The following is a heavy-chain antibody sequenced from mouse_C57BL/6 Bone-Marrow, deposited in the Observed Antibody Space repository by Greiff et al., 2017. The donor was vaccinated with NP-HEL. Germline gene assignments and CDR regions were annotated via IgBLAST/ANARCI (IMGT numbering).Heavy chain of an antibody. CDR3: TSLIRYWYFDV. Sequence: EVQLQQSGAELVRPGASVKLSCTASGFNIKDDYMHWVKQRPEQGLAWIGWIDPENGDTEYASKFQGKATITADTSSNTAYLQLSSLTSEDTAVYYCTSLIRYWYFDVWGTGTTVTVSS. V-gene: IGHV14-4*01. D-gene: IGHD1-1*01. CDR2: IDPENGDT. CDR1: GFNIKDDY. J-gene: IGHJ1*03.